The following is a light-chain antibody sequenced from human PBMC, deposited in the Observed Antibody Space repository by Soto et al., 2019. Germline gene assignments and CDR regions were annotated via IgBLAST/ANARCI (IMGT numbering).Light chain of an antibody. J-gene: IGKJ1*01. CDR3: QQYNNWPQT. V-gene: IGKV3-15*01. Sequence: EIVMTQSPAPLSVSPGERATLSRRASQSVSSNLAWYQQKPGQAPRLLIYGASTRATGIPARFSGSGSGTEFTLTISSLQSEDFAVYYCQQYNNWPQTFGQGTKVDI. CDR2: GAS. CDR1: QSVSSN.